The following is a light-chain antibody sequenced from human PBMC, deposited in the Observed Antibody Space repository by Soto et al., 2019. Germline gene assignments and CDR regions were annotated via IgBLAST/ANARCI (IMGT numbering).Light chain of an antibody. J-gene: IGKJ2*01. CDR3: QQYNNYPYT. V-gene: IGKV1-5*03. CDR1: QSISSL. Sequence: DIQMTQSPSTMSASVGDRVTITCRASQSISSLLAWYQQKPGKAPKLLIYKTSSLESDVPARFSGSGSRTEFTLTISSLQPDDFATYYCQQYNNYPYTFTKVTTLEIK. CDR2: KTS.